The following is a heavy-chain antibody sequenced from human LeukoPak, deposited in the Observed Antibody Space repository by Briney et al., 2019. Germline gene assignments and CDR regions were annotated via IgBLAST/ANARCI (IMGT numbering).Heavy chain of an antibody. CDR1: GFTFSSYG. J-gene: IGHJ3*02. Sequence: GGSLRLSCAASGFTFSSYGMHWVRQAPGKRLEWVAVISYDGSNKYYADSVKGRFTISRDNSKNTLYLQMNSLRAEDTAVYYCAKDLSYGYGFYAFDIWGQGTMVTVSS. CDR2: ISYDGSNK. CDR3: AKDLSYGYGFYAFDI. D-gene: IGHD5-18*01. V-gene: IGHV3-30*18.